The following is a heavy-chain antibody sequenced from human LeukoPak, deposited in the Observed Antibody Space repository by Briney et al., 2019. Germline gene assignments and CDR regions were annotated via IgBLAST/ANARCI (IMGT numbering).Heavy chain of an antibody. V-gene: IGHV1-69*05. CDR1: GGTFSSYA. D-gene: IGHD4-11*01. CDR2: IIPIFGTA. Sequence: SLKVSCKASGGTFSSYAISWVRQAPGQGIEWMGGIIPIFGTANYAQKFQGRVTITTDESTSTAYMELSSLRSEDTAVYYCARDIGMSDYPREIYYYYMDVWGKGTTVTVSS. CDR3: ARDIGMSDYPREIYYYYMDV. J-gene: IGHJ6*03.